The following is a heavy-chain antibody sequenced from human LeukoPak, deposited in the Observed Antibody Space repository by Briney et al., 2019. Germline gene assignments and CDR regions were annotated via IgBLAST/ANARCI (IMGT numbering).Heavy chain of an antibody. CDR3: ARDQINSSGNKPPFDY. D-gene: IGHD1-26*01. J-gene: IGHJ4*02. Sequence: GGSLRLSCAASGFTFSSYWMHWVRQAPGKGLVWVSRINTDGSSTYYADSVKGRFTISRDNSKNTLYLQMNSLRAEDTAVYYCARDQINSSGNKPPFDYWGRGTLFTVSS. V-gene: IGHV3-74*01. CDR2: INTDGSST. CDR1: GFTFSSYW.